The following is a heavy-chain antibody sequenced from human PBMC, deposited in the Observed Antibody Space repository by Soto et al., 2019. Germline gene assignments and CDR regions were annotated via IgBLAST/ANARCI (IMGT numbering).Heavy chain of an antibody. Sequence: EVQLVESGGGLVQPGGSLRLSCAASGFTFSSYWMSWVRQAPGKGLEWVVNIKQDGSEKYYVDSVKGRFTISRDNAKNSLYLQMNSLRAEDTAVYYCARDLWGLEDDYGDYDWFDPWGQGTLVTVSS. CDR2: IKQDGSEK. V-gene: IGHV3-7*05. J-gene: IGHJ5*02. CDR1: GFTFSSYW. CDR3: ARDLWGLEDDYGDYDWFDP. D-gene: IGHD4-17*01.